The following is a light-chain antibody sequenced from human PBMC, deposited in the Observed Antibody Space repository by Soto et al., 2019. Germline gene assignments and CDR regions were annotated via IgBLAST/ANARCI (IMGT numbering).Light chain of an antibody. J-gene: IGKJ1*01. CDR3: QHYNSYSEA. Sequence: DIQMTQSPSTLSGSVGDRVTITCGASQTISSWLAWYQQKPGKAPKLLIYKASTLKSGVPSRFSGSGSGTEFTLTISSLQPDDFAPYYCQHYNSYSEAFGQGTKVAIK. CDR1: QTISSW. V-gene: IGKV1-5*03. CDR2: KAS.